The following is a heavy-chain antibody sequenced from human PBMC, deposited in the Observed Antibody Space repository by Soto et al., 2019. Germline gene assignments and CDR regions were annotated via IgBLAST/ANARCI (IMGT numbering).Heavy chain of an antibody. D-gene: IGHD1-1*01. CDR1: GQSFSGHY. J-gene: IGHJ4*02. Sequence: QVQLQQWGAGLVKPSETLSLSCAVYGQSFSGHYWAWIRQPPGKGLEWIGEINESGSTYYNPSLKSRVTISTDTSKNQFSLKLSSVSAADTAAYFCARGSGIVALPGELEDVNYDYWGQGTLVNVSS. CDR2: INESGST. CDR3: ARGSGIVALPGELEDVNYDY. V-gene: IGHV4-34*01.